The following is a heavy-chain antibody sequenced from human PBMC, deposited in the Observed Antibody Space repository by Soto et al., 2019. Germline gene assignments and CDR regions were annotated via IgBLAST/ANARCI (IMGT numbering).Heavy chain of an antibody. CDR3: ARRGFLGYFDY. V-gene: IGHV4-31*03. J-gene: IGHJ4*02. CDR1: GGSISSGGYY. Sequence: PSETLSLTCTVSGGSISSGGYYWSWIRQHPGKGLEWIGYIYYSGSTYYNPSLKSRVTISVDTSKNQFSLKLSSVTAADTAVYYCARRGFLGYFDYWGQGTLVTVSS. D-gene: IGHD3-3*01. CDR2: IYYSGST.